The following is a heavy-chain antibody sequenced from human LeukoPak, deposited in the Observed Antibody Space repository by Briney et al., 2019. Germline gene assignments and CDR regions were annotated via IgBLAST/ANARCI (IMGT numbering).Heavy chain of an antibody. D-gene: IGHD6-19*01. J-gene: IGHJ4*02. CDR2: ISGRGDSP. V-gene: IGHV3-23*01. CDR3: AKDLSVAGPYYFDY. Sequence: LEWVXAISGRGDSPYSPDSVKGRFTISRDNSKNTLYLQVSSLRAEDTAVYYCAKDLSVAGPYYFDYWGQGTLVTVSS.